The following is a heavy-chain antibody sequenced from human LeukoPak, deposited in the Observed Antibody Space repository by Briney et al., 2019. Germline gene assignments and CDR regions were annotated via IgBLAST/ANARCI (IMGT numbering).Heavy chain of an antibody. V-gene: IGHV4-30-4*01. D-gene: IGHD3-10*01. CDR2: IYYSGST. Sequence: SQTLSLTCTVSGGSISSGDYYWRWIRQPPGKGLEWIGYIYYSGSTYYNPSLKSRVTISVDTSKNQFSLKLSSVTAADTAVYYCAREVSWFWFDYWGQGTLVTVSS. CDR1: GGSISSGDYY. CDR3: AREVSWFWFDY. J-gene: IGHJ4*02.